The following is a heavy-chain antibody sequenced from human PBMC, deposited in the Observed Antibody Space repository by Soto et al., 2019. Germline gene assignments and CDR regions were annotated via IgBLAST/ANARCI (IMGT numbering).Heavy chain of an antibody. CDR3: ARDIGVRRPPSYFDY. J-gene: IGHJ4*02. V-gene: IGHV1-69*13. CDR1: AGTFSSYA. Sequence: ASVKGSCKASAGTFSSYALSWVRQAPGQGLEWVGGIIPMFGIANNAQKFQGRVTITADESTSTAYMELSSRRSEDTAVYFCARDIGVRRPPSYFDYPGQGSLVTVSS. CDR2: IIPMFGIA. D-gene: IGHD2-21*01.